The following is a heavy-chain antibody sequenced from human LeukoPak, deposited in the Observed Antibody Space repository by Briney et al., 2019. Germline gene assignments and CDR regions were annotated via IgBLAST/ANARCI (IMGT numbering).Heavy chain of an antibody. J-gene: IGHJ4*02. CDR3: ARDPLYDSSGYYYPFDY. D-gene: IGHD3-22*01. CDR1: GDTFTSYG. CDR2: ISAYNGNT. V-gene: IGHV1-18*01. Sequence: ASVKVSCKASGDTFTSYGISWVRQAPGQGLEWMGWISAYNGNTNYAQKLQGRVTMTTDTSTSTAYMELRSLRSDDTAVYYCARDPLYDSSGYYYPFDYWGQGTLVTVSS.